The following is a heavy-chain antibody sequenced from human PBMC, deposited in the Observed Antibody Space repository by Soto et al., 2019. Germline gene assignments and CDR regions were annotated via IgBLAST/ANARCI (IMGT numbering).Heavy chain of an antibody. CDR3: YRSVGPPKLRGDWFDP. J-gene: IGHJ5*02. D-gene: IGHD3-10*01. CDR1: EFSFTNYA. CDR2: IRSKAYGGTA. V-gene: IGHV3-49*04. Sequence: EVKLVESGGGLVQPGRSLRLSCTGSEFSFTNYAMTWVRQAPGQGLEWVGFIRSKAYGGTAEYAASVKGRFTISRDDSKSIAYLHMNSLKTEDTAVYYCYRSVGPPKLRGDWFDPWGQGTLVTVSS.